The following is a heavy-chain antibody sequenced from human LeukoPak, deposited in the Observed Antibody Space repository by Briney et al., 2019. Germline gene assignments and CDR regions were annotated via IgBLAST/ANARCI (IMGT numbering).Heavy chain of an antibody. D-gene: IGHD2-8*02. CDR2: ISSRGTST. J-gene: IGHJ4*02. CDR1: GFIFSDFG. CDR3: VRGTDCSATTCYPLSAFDY. Sequence: GGSLRLSCVASGFIFSDFGMNWVRQVPGKGLEWFACISSRGTSTFYADSVKGRFPIPRDTAKKSLDLQMTSLRADDTAAYYCVRGTDCSATTCYPLSAFDYWGQGTLVTVSS. V-gene: IGHV3-21*04.